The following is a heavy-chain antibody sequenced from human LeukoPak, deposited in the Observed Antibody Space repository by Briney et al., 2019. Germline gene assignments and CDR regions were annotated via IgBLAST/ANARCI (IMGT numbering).Heavy chain of an antibody. CDR2: INHSGSN. J-gene: IGHJ4*02. CDR3: GSGSPVVFDY. CDR1: GGSFSGYY. Sequence: SETLSLTCAVYGGSFSGYYGRWIRQPPGEGREWIGEINHSGSNNYNPSLKSRVTISVHTSKNQFSLAVSSVPAADGAVYFWGSGSPVVFDYWGQGTLVTVSS. V-gene: IGHV4-34*01.